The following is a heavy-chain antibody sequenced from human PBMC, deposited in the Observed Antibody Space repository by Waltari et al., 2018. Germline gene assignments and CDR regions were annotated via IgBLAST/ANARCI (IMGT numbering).Heavy chain of an antibody. Sequence: QVQLVQSGAEVKKPGASVKVSCKVSGYTLTELSMHWVRQAPGKGLEWMGGFDPEDGETSYAQKFQGRVTMTEDTSTDTAYMELSSLRSEDTAVYYCATDFCSGGSCYSPRWFDPWGQGTLVTVSS. D-gene: IGHD2-15*01. J-gene: IGHJ5*02. CDR2: FDPEDGET. V-gene: IGHV1-24*01. CDR1: GYTLTELS. CDR3: ATDFCSGGSCYSPRWFDP.